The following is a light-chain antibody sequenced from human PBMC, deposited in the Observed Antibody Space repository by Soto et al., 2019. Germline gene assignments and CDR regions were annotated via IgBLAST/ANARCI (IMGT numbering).Light chain of an antibody. CDR3: QQSYSTPPT. Sequence: DIQMTQSPSSLSESVGDRLTITCRASQSISSYLNWYQQKTGKAPKLLIYAASRLQSGVPSRLSAIRSGRDVTLTIGGLQPEEFSTYDCQQSYSTPPTFGGGNVLDIK. CDR2: AAS. V-gene: IGKV1-39*01. CDR1: QSISSY. J-gene: IGKJ4*01.